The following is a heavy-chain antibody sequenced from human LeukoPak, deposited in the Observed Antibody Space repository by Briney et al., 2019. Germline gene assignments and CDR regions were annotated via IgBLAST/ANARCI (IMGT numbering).Heavy chain of an antibody. Sequence: EASVKVSCKASGYTFTRYYIHWSRQAPGQGIEWMGWIDPNTGGTSFAQKFQGRITMTRDTSINTVYMELNRLRSDDTAVYYCTKNQYSGTIITPLDPFDVWGQGTMVTVSS. CDR1: GYTFTRYY. CDR3: TKNQYSGTIITPLDPFDV. CDR2: IDPNTGGT. V-gene: IGHV1-2*02. D-gene: IGHD3-10*01. J-gene: IGHJ3*01.